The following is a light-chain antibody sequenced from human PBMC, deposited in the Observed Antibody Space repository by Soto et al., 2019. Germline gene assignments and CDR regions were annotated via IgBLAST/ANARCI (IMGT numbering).Light chain of an antibody. V-gene: IGLV1-44*01. CDR2: SNN. CDR3: AAWDDSLNGVV. CDR1: SSNIGSNT. Sequence: QAVVTQPPSASGTPGQRVTISCSGSSSNIGSNTVNWYQQLPGTAPKLLIYSNNQRPSEVPDRFSGSKSGTSASLAISGLQPEDEADYYCAAWDDSLNGVVFGGGTKLTVL. J-gene: IGLJ2*01.